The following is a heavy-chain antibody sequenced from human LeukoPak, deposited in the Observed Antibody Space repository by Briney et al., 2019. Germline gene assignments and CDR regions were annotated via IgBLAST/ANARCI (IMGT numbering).Heavy chain of an antibody. D-gene: IGHD6-13*01. V-gene: IGHV1-2*06. CDR2: INPNSGTT. J-gene: IGHJ4*02. Sequence: EASVKVSCKASGYTFTGYYMHWVRQAPGQGLEYMGRINPNSGTTNYIEKFEGRVTMTRDTSITTAYMELSGLVSDDTAVYYCATPGHSSSWLPDYWGQGTLVTVSS. CDR3: ATPGHSSSWLPDY. CDR1: GYTFTGYY.